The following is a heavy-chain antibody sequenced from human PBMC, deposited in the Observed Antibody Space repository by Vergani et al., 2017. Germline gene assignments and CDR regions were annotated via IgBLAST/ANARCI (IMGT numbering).Heavy chain of an antibody. CDR3: ARQTLFCISTNCLYYSYSYMDV. V-gene: IGHV5-51*01. Sequence: EVQLVQSGAEVKKPGESLRISCKGSGYSFTSYWISWVRQMPGKGLEWMGIIYPDDSDTRYSPSFQGQVTISADKSVSTAYLQWSSLKASDTAMYYCARQTLFCISTNCLYYSYSYMDVWGKGPTVTVSS. CDR1: GYSFTSYW. D-gene: IGHD2-2*01. CDR2: IYPDDSDT. J-gene: IGHJ6*03.